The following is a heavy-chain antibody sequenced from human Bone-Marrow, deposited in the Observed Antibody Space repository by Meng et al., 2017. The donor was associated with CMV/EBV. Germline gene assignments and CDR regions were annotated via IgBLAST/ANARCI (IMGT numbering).Heavy chain of an antibody. J-gene: IGHJ4*02. CDR2: ISSSGSTI. D-gene: IGHD3-22*01. CDR3: ARYYYDSSGYYTKFDY. V-gene: IGHV3-11*01. CDR1: ALTVGPYE. Sequence: ALTVGPYEMSWLRQAPGKGVEWVSYISSSGSTIYYADSVKGRFTMSRDNAKNSLYLQMNSLRAEDTAVYYCARYYYDSSGYYTKFDYWGQGTLVTVSS.